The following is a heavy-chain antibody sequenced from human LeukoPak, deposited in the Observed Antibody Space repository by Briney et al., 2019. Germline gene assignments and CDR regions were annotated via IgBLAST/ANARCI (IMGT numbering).Heavy chain of an antibody. D-gene: IGHD6-13*01. V-gene: IGHV4-59*01. CDR3: ARSSSWYGTCGF. Sequence: PSETLSPTCTVSGGSITNYWSWIRQPPGKGLEWIGYIYYSGSTNYNPSLKSRVTISLDTPKNQFSLNLSSVTAADTAVYYCARSSSWYGTCGFWGQGTLVTVSS. J-gene: IGHJ4*02. CDR2: IYYSGST. CDR1: GGSITNY.